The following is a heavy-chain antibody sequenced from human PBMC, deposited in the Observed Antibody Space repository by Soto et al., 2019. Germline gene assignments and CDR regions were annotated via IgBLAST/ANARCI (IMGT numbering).Heavy chain of an antibody. CDR3: AKDMTWDTGDAFDI. J-gene: IGHJ3*02. CDR2: IRWNSGSI. CDR1: GFTFDDYA. D-gene: IGHD1-26*01. V-gene: IGHV3-9*01. Sequence: EVQLVESGGGLVQPGRSLRLSCAASGFTFDDYAMHWVRQAPGKGLEWVSGIRWNSGSIGYADSVKGRFTISRDNAKNSQYLQLNSLGAEDTALYDCAKDMTWDTGDAFDIWGQGTMVTVSS.